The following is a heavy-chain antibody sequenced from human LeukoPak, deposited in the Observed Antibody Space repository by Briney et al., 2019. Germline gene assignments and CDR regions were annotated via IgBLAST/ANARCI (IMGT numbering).Heavy chain of an antibody. V-gene: IGHV4-39*01. CDR1: GGSISSSSYY. Sequence: SETLSLTCTVSGGSISSSSYYWGWIRQPPGKGREWMGSIYYSGSTYYNPSLKSRVTISVDTSKNQFSLKLSSVTAADTAVYYCARHHQTGTDLFDAFDIWGQGTMVTVSS. CDR2: IYYSGST. CDR3: ARHHQTGTDLFDAFDI. D-gene: IGHD1-1*01. J-gene: IGHJ3*02.